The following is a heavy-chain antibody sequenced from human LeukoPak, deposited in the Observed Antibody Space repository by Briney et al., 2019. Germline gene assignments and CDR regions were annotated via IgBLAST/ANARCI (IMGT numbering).Heavy chain of an antibody. CDR2: ISSSSSYI. J-gene: IGHJ4*02. CDR1: GFTFSSYS. Sequence: GGSLRLSCAASGFTFSSYSMNWVRQAPGKGLEWVSSISSSSSYIYYADSVKGRFTISRDNAKNSLYLQMNSLRAEDTAVYYCAREIISGYEWIDYWGQGTLVTVSS. D-gene: IGHD5-12*01. V-gene: IGHV3-21*01. CDR3: AREIISGYEWIDY.